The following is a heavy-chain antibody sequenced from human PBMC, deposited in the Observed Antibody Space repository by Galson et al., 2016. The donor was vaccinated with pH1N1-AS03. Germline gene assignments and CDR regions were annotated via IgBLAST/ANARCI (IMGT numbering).Heavy chain of an antibody. Sequence: SLRLSCAASGFQFGIYGMHWVRQAPGKGLEWVAVIWYGGNTQYYSDPVKGRFTISRDNSKNTLDLQMNSLRAEDTAVYYCAKDMRGGFSMGYFDYWGQGTLVTVSS. CDR2: IWYGGNTQ. CDR3: AKDMRGGFSMGYFDY. J-gene: IGHJ4*02. CDR1: GFQFGIYG. D-gene: IGHD2-15*01. V-gene: IGHV3-33*06.